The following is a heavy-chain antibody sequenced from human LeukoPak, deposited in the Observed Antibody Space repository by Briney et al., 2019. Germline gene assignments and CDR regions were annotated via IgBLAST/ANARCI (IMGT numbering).Heavy chain of an antibody. CDR1: GFTFSSCA. V-gene: IGHV3-30*18. CDR2: ISFDGNRK. D-gene: IGHD2-8*02. CDR3: AKDLTDTWSIDS. Sequence: PGRSLRLSCAASGFTFSSCAMHWVRQAPGKGLEWVSFISFDGNRKYYADSVKGRFTISRDHSKNTLYLQMDSLRAEDTALYYCAKDLTDTWSIDSWSQGTLVTVSS. J-gene: IGHJ4*02.